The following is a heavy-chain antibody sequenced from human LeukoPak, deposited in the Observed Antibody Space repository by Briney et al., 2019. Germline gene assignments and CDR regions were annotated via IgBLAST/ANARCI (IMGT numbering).Heavy chain of an antibody. CDR2: FYHSGIT. V-gene: IGHV4-30-2*01. J-gene: IGHJ3*02. D-gene: IGHD3-10*01. CDR1: GGSISSGGYY. CDR3: ARAYYGSGSYAFDI. Sequence: SETLSLTCTVSGGSISSGGYYWNWIRQPPGKGLEWIGYFYHSGITYYNPSLKSRVTISVDTSKNQFSLKLSSVTAADTAVYYCARAYYGSGSYAFDIWGQGTMVTVSS.